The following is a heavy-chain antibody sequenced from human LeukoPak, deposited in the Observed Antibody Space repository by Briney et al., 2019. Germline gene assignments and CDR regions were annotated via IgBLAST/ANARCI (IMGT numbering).Heavy chain of an antibody. D-gene: IGHD3-10*01. V-gene: IGHV3-74*01. CDR1: GFTFSSYW. J-gene: IGHJ2*01. Sequence: GGSLRLSCAASGFTFSSYWMHWVRQAPGKGLVWASRINSDGSSTNYADSVEGRFTISRDNAKNTMYLQMNSLRAEDTAVYYCARVVSYYGSSYRLLDLWGRGTLVTVSS. CDR2: INSDGSST. CDR3: ARVVSYYGSSYRLLDL.